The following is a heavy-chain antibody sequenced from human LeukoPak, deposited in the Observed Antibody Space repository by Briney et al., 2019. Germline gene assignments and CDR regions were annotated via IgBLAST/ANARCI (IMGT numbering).Heavy chain of an antibody. V-gene: IGHV1-2*02. D-gene: IGHD3-3*01. Sequence: ATVTLSCTASGYIFTAYYMHWVRQAPGQGLEWMGWINPNSAGTNYAQNFQGRVTMTRDTSITTAYMELNRRTSDDTAVYYCARESAFGVWGQGTLVTVSS. J-gene: IGHJ4*02. CDR1: GYIFTAYY. CDR3: ARESAFGV. CDR2: INPNSAGT.